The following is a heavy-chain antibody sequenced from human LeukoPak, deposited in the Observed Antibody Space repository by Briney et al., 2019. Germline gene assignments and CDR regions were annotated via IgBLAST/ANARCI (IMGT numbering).Heavy chain of an antibody. CDR1: GFTFSSYP. J-gene: IGHJ4*02. V-gene: IGHV3-23*01. D-gene: IGHD6-6*01. Sequence: GGSLRLSCAASGFTFSSYPMTWVRQAPGKGPEWVSFISDSGGITYYADSVKGRFTISRDNSKNTLYLQMNSLRAEDTAVYYCAKNTQYSGYYDCWGQGTLVAVSS. CDR2: ISDSGGIT. CDR3: AKNTQYSGYYDC.